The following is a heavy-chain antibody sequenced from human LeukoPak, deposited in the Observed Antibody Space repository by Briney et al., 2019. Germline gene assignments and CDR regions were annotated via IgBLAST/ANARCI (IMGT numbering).Heavy chain of an antibody. CDR3: ALLWFGELLLDY. CDR1: GYTFTSYD. Sequence: ASVKVSCKASGYTFTSYDINWVRQATGQGLEWMGWMNPNSGNTGYAQKFQGRVTMTRNTSISTAYMELSSLRSEDTAAYYCALLWFGELLLDYWGQGTLVTVSS. D-gene: IGHD3-10*01. J-gene: IGHJ4*02. CDR2: MNPNSGNT. V-gene: IGHV1-8*01.